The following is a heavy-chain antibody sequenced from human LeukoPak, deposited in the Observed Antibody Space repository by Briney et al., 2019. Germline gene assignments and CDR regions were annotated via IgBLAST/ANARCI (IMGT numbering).Heavy chain of an antibody. CDR2: IYYSGST. CDR1: GGYISSSSYY. D-gene: IGHD3-3*01. CDR3: ARQGITIFGPFDP. J-gene: IGHJ5*02. V-gene: IGHV4-39*01. Sequence: PSETLSLTCTVSGGYISSSSYYWGWIRQPPGKGLEWIGSIYYSGSTYYNPSLKSRVPISVDTSKNQFSLKLSSVTAADTAVYYCARQGITIFGPFDPWGQGTLVTVSS.